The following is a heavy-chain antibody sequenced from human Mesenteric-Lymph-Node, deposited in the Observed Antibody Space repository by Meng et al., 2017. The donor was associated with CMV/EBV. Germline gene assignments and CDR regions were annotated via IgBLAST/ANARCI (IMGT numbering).Heavy chain of an antibody. V-gene: IGHV3-9*01. CDR3: VGGGLQYFDY. J-gene: IGHJ4*02. D-gene: IGHD2-15*01. CDR2: ISWNSGSI. CDR1: GFTFDDYA. Sequence: SLKISCAASGFTFDDYAMHWVRQAPGKGLEWVSGISWNSGSIGYADSVKGRFTISRDNAKNSLYLQMNSLRAEDTGLYYCVGGGLQYFDYWGQGTMVTVSS.